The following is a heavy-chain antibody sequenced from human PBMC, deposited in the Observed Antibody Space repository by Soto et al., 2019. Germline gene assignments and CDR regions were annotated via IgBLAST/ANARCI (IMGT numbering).Heavy chain of an antibody. CDR3: ARDPYYDILTGYPDY. Sequence: GASVKVSCKASGYTFTSYYMHWVRQAPGQGLEWMGIINPSGGSTSYAQKFQGRVTMTRDTFTSTVYMELSSLRSEDTAVYYCARDPYYDILTGYPDYWGQGTLVTVSS. D-gene: IGHD3-9*01. CDR1: GYTFTSYY. CDR2: INPSGGST. J-gene: IGHJ4*02. V-gene: IGHV1-46*03.